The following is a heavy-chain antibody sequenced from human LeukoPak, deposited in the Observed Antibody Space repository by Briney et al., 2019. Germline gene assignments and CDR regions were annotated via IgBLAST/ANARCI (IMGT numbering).Heavy chain of an antibody. CDR3: ARGRGGYDYVFDY. Sequence: SVKVSCKASGGTFSSYAISWVRQAPGQGLEWMGRIIPILGIANYAQKFQGRVTITADKSTSTAYMELSSLRSEDTAVYYCARGRGGYDYVFDYWGQGTLVTVSS. CDR2: IIPILGIA. CDR1: GGTFSSYA. V-gene: IGHV1-69*04. D-gene: IGHD5-12*01. J-gene: IGHJ4*02.